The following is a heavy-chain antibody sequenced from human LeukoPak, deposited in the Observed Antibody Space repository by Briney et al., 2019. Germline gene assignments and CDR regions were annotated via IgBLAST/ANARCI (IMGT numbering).Heavy chain of an antibody. V-gene: IGHV1-18*01. Sequence: EASVKVSCKASGYTFTSYGISWVRQAPGQGLEWMGWISAYNGNTNYAQKLQGRVTMTTDTSTSTAYMELRSLRSDDTAVYYCARVPRAYSSSWYGMDVWGQGTLVTVSS. D-gene: IGHD6-13*01. CDR2: ISAYNGNT. CDR1: GYTFTSYG. CDR3: ARVPRAYSSSWYGMDV. J-gene: IGHJ6*02.